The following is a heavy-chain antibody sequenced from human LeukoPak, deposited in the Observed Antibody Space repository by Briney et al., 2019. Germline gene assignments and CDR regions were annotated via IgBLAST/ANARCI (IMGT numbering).Heavy chain of an antibody. CDR3: ASCYYGSGRSYYYYGMDV. CDR1: GGSISSSNW. D-gene: IGHD3-10*01. CDR2: IYHSGST. V-gene: IGHV4-4*02. J-gene: IGHJ6*02. Sequence: SETLSLTCAVSGGSISSSNWWSWVRQPPGKGLEWIGEIYHSGSTNYNPSLKSRATISVDKSKNQFSLKLSSVTAADTAVYYCASCYYGSGRSYYYYGMDVWGQGTTVTVSS.